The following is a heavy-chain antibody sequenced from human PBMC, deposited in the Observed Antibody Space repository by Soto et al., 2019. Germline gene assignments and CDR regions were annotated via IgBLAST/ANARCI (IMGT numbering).Heavy chain of an antibody. Sequence: PGGSLRLSCAASGFTFSSYAMRWVRQAPGKGLEWVAVISYDGSNKYYADTVKGRFTISRDNSKNTLYLQMNSLRLEDTAVYYCARPLWRDDYNWGYFDLWGRGTLVTVSS. V-gene: IGHV3-30-3*01. CDR3: ARPLWRDDYNWGYFDL. D-gene: IGHD4-4*01. J-gene: IGHJ2*01. CDR1: GFTFSSYA. CDR2: ISYDGSNK.